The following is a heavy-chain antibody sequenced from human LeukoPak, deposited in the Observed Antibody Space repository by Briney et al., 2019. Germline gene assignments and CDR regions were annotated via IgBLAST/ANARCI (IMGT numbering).Heavy chain of an antibody. V-gene: IGHV5-51*01. CDR1: GYSFTTHW. Sequence: KHGESLKISCKGSGYSFTTHWIGWVRQLPGEGPEWMGIIYPGDSDTRYSPSFQGQIIISVDKSISTAYLQWNSLKASDTAMYYCARLLVEFSSFRACDFWGQGTLVTVSS. CDR2: IYPGDSDT. J-gene: IGHJ4*02. CDR3: ARLLVEFSSFRACDF. D-gene: IGHD2-2*01.